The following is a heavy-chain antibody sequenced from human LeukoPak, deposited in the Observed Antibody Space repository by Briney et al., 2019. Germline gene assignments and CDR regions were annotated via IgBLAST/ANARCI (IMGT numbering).Heavy chain of an antibody. J-gene: IGHJ4*02. CDR3: ARDLTVTNFDY. Sequence: GGSLRLSCAASGFSFSSYWMSWVRQAPGKGLEWVANIKQDGSEKYYVDSVKGRFTISRDNAKNSLYLQMNSLRADDTAVYYCARDLTVTNFDYWGQGTLVTVSS. D-gene: IGHD4-11*01. V-gene: IGHV3-7*01. CDR2: IKQDGSEK. CDR1: GFSFSSYW.